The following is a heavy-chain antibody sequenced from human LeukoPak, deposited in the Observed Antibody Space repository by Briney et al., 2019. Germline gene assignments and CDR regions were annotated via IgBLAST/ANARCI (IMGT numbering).Heavy chain of an antibody. CDR2: ISPSGSAM. V-gene: IGHV3-48*03. Sequence: GGSLRLSCAASGFTFNTFDMHWVRQAPGKGLEWVSYISPSGSAMYYADSVKGRFTISRDNAKNSLFLQMNSLRADDTALYYCARGNWFDPWGQGTLVTVSS. CDR1: GFTFNTFD. CDR3: ARGNWFDP. J-gene: IGHJ5*02.